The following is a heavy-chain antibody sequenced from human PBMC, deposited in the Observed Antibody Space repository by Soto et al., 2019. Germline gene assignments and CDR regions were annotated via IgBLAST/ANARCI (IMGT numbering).Heavy chain of an antibody. CDR3: ARSVRWYSCYFDY. D-gene: IGHD6-13*01. CDR2: INHSGST. V-gene: IGHV4-34*01. J-gene: IGHJ4*02. Sequence: QVQLQQWGAGLLKPSETLSLTCAVYGGSFSGYYWSWIRQPPGKGLEWIGEINHSGSTNYNPSLQSRVTRSVDTSKNQFSLKLSSVTAADTAVYCCARSVRWYSCYFDYWGQGTLVTVSS. CDR1: GGSFSGYY.